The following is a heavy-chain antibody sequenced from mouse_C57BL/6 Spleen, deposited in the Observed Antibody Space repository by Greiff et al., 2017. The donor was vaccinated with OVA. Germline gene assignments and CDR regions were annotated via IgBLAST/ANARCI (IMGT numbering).Heavy chain of an antibody. CDR3: ARIAHYYGSSYRCFAV. Sequence: QVQLKQPGAELVKPGASVKLSCKASGYTFTSYWMHWVKQRPGQGLEWIGMIHPNSGSTNYNEKFKSKATLTVDKSSSTAYMQLSRLTSEDSAVYYCARIAHYYGSSYRCFAVWGTGTTVTVSS. CDR1: GYTFTSYW. V-gene: IGHV1-64*01. CDR2: IHPNSGST. D-gene: IGHD1-1*01. J-gene: IGHJ1*03.